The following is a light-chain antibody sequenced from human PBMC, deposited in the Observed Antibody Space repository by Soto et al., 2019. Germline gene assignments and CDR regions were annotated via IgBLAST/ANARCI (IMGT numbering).Light chain of an antibody. CDR3: QQYYSSLFT. CDR1: QSISSW. Sequence: DFQMTQSPSTLSASVGDRVTITCRASQSISSWLAWYQQKPGKAPNLLIYKASTLEIGVPSRFSGSGSGTEFTLTINSLQPDDFAAYYCQQYYSSLFTFGQGTKLEI. J-gene: IGKJ2*01. V-gene: IGKV1-5*03. CDR2: KAS.